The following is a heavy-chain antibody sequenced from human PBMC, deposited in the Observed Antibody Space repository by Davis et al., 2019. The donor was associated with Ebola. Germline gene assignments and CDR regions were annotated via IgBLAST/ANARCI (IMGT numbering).Heavy chain of an antibody. CDR1: GGSISSYY. Sequence: SETLSLTCTVSGGSISSYYWSWIRQPPGKGLEWIGSIYYSGSTNYTPSLKSRVTISVDTSKNQFSLKLSSVTAADTAVYYCARVIVATMGWFDPWGQGTLVTVSS. J-gene: IGHJ5*02. CDR3: ARVIVATMGWFDP. V-gene: IGHV4-59*01. D-gene: IGHD5-12*01. CDR2: IYYSGST.